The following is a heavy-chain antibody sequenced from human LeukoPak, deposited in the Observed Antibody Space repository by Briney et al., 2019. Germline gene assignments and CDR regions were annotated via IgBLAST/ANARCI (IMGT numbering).Heavy chain of an antibody. CDR3: ARGRYDRRGSYDLVQTKAFDY. CDR1: GGSFSGYY. J-gene: IGHJ4*02. V-gene: IGHV4-34*01. CDR2: INHSGST. Sequence: SETLSLTCAVYGGSFSGYYWSWIRQPPGKGLEWIGEINHSGSTNYNPSLKSRVTISVDTSKNQFSLKLSSVTAADTAVYYCARGRYDRRGSYDLVQTKAFDYWGQGTLVTVSP. D-gene: IGHD3-22*01.